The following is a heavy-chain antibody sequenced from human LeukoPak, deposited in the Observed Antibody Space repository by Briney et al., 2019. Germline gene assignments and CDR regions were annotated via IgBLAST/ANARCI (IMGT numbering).Heavy chain of an antibody. CDR1: GFSFSTYW. CDR2: ITSDGSYT. CDR3: TRPSAGGGLASDY. J-gene: IGHJ4*02. Sequence: QPGGSLRLSCAASGFSFSTYWMHWVRQAPGKGLVWVSLITSDGSYTNYADSVKGRFTISRDNAKKTLYLQMNSLRVEDTAIYYCTRPSAGGGLASDYWGQGTLVTVSS. D-gene: IGHD3-10*01. V-gene: IGHV3-74*01.